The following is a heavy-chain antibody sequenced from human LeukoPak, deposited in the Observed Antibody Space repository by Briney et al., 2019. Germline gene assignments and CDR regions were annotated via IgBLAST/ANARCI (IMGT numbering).Heavy chain of an antibody. Sequence: ASVNVSCKASGYTFTSYAMNWVRQAPGQGLEWMGWINTNTGNPTYAQGFTGRFVFSLDTSVSTAYPQISSLKAEDTAVYYCASPNYDFWSGYYNAGAFDIRGQGTMVTVSS. J-gene: IGHJ3*02. V-gene: IGHV7-4-1*02. CDR1: GYTFTSYA. CDR3: ASPNYDFWSGYYNAGAFDI. D-gene: IGHD3-3*01. CDR2: INTNTGNP.